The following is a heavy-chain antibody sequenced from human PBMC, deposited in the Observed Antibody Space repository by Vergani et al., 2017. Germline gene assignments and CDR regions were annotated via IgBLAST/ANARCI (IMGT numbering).Heavy chain of an antibody. CDR3: ASDGDKPYYYYYGMDV. V-gene: IGHV1-46*01. D-gene: IGHD4-17*01. CDR1: GYTFTSYY. CDR2: INPSGGST. J-gene: IGHJ6*02. Sequence: QVQLVQSGAEVKKPGASVKVSCKASGYTFTSYYMHWVRQAPGQGVEWMGIINPSGGSTSYAQKFQGRVTITADESTSTAYMELSSLRSEDTAVYYCASDGDKPYYYYYGMDVWGQGTTVTVSS.